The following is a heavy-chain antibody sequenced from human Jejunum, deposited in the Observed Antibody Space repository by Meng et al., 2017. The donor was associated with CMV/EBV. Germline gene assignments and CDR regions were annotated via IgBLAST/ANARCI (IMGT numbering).Heavy chain of an antibody. Sequence: SVNDGVSLWSWIRQTPKKGLEWIGYVSHNGGSSYNPSLQGRVAMSIDTSNNQFSLRMTSVTAADTAVYLCAREIVRDYTRDGMDVWGQGTTVTVSS. D-gene: IGHD4-11*01. J-gene: IGHJ6*02. CDR2: VSHNGGS. V-gene: IGHV4-61*08. CDR3: AREIVRDYTRDGMDV. CDR1: SVNDGVSL.